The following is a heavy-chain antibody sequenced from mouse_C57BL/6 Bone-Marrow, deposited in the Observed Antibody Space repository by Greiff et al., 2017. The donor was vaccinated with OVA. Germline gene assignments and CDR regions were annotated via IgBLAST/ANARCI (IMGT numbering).Heavy chain of an antibody. J-gene: IGHJ1*03. Sequence: QVQLQQSGPELVKPGASVKISCKASGYSFTSYYIHWVKQRPGQGLEWIGEIYPRSGNTYYNEKFKGKATLTADKSSSTAYMEIRSLTSEDSEVYVGARQLRLHWYFDVWGTGTTVTVSS. D-gene: IGHD3-2*02. CDR2: IYPRSGNT. V-gene: IGHV1-81*01. CDR1: GYSFTSYY. CDR3: ARQLRLHWYFDV.